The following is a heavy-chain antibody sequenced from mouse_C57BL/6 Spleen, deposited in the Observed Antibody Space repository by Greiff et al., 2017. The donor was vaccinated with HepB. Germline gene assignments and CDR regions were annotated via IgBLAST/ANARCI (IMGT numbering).Heavy chain of an antibody. CDR2: IRNKAKGYTT. Sequence: EVKLMESGGGLVQPGGSLSLSCAASGFTFTDYYMSWVRQPPGKALEWLGFIRNKAKGYTTEYSASVKGRFTISRDNSQSILYLQMNALRAEDSATYYCAREGDYDHYAMDYWGQGTSVTVSS. D-gene: IGHD2-4*01. J-gene: IGHJ4*01. CDR1: GFTFTDYY. CDR3: AREGDYDHYAMDY. V-gene: IGHV7-3*01.